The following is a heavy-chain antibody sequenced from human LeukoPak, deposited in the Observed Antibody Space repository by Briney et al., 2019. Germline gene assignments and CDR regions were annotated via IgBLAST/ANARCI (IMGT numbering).Heavy chain of an antibody. CDR1: GGSISSYY. V-gene: IGHV4-59*01. Sequence: SETLSLTCTVSGGSISSYYWSWIRQPPGKGLEWIGYIYYSGSTNYNPSLKSRVTISVDTSKNQFSLKLRSVTAADTAVYYCARTTEGYCRSTSCYGFYYSYYMDVWGKGTTVTISS. D-gene: IGHD2-2*01. CDR3: ARTTEGYCRSTSCYGFYYSYYMDV. J-gene: IGHJ6*03. CDR2: IYYSGST.